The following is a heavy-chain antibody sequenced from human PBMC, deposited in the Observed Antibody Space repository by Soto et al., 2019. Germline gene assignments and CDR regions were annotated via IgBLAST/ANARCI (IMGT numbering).Heavy chain of an antibody. J-gene: IGHJ6*02. CDR3: PRDRVEGHCSGGSCYSESDSYNYVMDV. Sequence: ASVKVSCKASGYTFTDYYMHWVRQAPGQGLEWMGWLNPNSGGTNYAQKLQGRVTMTRDTSISTAYMELSRLRADHTVVYYCPRDRVEGHCSGGSCYSESDSYNYVMDVWGQGSTVTFSS. CDR1: GYTFTDYY. V-gene: IGHV1-2*02. CDR2: LNPNSGGT. D-gene: IGHD2-15*01.